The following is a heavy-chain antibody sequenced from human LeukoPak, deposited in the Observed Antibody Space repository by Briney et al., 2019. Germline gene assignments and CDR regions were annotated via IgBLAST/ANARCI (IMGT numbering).Heavy chain of an antibody. D-gene: IGHD5-18*01. Sequence: QTGGSLRLSCAASGFTFSNFGMHWVRQAPGKGLEWVAFIRYDGSNKYYADSVKGRFTISRDNSKNTLYLQMNSLRAEDTAVYYCAKRIQSAMATGYWGQGTLVTVSS. CDR2: IRYDGSNK. CDR1: GFTFSNFG. V-gene: IGHV3-30*02. J-gene: IGHJ4*02. CDR3: AKRIQSAMATGY.